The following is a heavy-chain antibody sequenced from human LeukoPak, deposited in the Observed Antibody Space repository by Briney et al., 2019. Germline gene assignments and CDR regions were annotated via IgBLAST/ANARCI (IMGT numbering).Heavy chain of an antibody. CDR1: GDSISSSSFY. CDR3: ARLRGYTSSARGYVEY. V-gene: IGHV4-39*01. Sequence: KTPETLSLTCTVSGDSISSSSFYWGWIRQPPGKGLEWIGSIYYSGSTYYDPSLKSRVTISVDTSKNQFSLKLSSVTAADTAVYYCARLRGYTSSARGYVEYWGQGTLVTVSS. D-gene: IGHD6-13*01. J-gene: IGHJ4*02. CDR2: IYYSGST.